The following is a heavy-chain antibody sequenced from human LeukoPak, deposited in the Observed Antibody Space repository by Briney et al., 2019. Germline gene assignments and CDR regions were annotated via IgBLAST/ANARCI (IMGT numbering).Heavy chain of an antibody. Sequence: GGSLRLSCAPSGFTFSGYSLNWVRQAPGKGLEWVSYISTSSSNIYYADSVKGRFTISRDNAENSLYLQMNSLRDEDTAVYYCARDLGGDAYWGRGTLVTVSS. CDR1: GFTFSGYS. CDR2: ISTSSSNI. CDR3: ARDLGGDAY. V-gene: IGHV3-48*02. D-gene: IGHD2-21*01. J-gene: IGHJ4*02.